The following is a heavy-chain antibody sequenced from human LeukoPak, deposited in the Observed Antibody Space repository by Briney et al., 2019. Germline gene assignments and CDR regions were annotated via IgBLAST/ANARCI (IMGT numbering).Heavy chain of an antibody. CDR3: ARGGSGWPSGDYFQH. V-gene: IGHV4-34*01. CDR1: GFTFDDYG. J-gene: IGHJ1*01. CDR2: INHSGST. D-gene: IGHD6-19*01. Sequence: GSLRLSCAASGFTFDDYGMSWIRQPPGKGLEWIGEINHSGSTNYNPSLKSRVTISVDTSKNQFSLKLSSVTAADTAVYYCARGGSGWPSGDYFQHWGQGTLVTVSS.